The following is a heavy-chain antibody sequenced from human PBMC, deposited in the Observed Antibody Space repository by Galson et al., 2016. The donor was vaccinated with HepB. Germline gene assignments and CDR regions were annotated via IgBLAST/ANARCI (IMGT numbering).Heavy chain of an antibody. CDR3: ARAVRGYSGYDAFDI. J-gene: IGHJ3*02. CDR1: GGSFSGYY. D-gene: IGHD5-12*01. Sequence: TLSLTCAVYGGSFSGYYWSWIRQPPGNGLEWIGNIYHSGGTYHNPSLKSRLTISVDTSKNQFSLKLSSLTAADTAVYYCARAVRGYSGYDAFDIWGQGTMVTVSS. V-gene: IGHV4-34*09. CDR2: IYHSGGT.